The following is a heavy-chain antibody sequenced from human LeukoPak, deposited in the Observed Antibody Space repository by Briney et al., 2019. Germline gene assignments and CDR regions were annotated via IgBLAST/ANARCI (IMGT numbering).Heavy chain of an antibody. V-gene: IGHV4-4*02. CDR3: ARDPGGGYKDDALDI. CDR1: GGSITSVNW. D-gene: IGHD5-12*01. Sequence: SETLSLTCAVSGGSITSVNWWTWVRQPPGKGLEWIGEIYHSGTTNYNPSPKSRVTISVDESRNQFSLKLSSVTAADTAVYYCARDPGGGYKDDALDIWGQGTMVIVSS. CDR2: IYHSGTT. J-gene: IGHJ3*02.